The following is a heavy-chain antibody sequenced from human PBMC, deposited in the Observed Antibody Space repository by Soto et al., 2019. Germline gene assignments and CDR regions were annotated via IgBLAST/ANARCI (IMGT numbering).Heavy chain of an antibody. CDR3: AGPVGITIFEHYGMDV. V-gene: IGHV3-21*01. J-gene: IGHJ6*02. CDR1: GFTFSSYS. CDR2: ISSSSSYI. Sequence: EVQLVESGGGLVKPGGSLRLSCAASGFTFSSYSMNWVRQAPGKGLEWVSSISSSSSYIYYADSVKGRFTISRDNAKNSLYLQMNSLRAEDTAVYYCAGPVGITIFEHYGMDVSGQGTTVTVSS. D-gene: IGHD3-3*01.